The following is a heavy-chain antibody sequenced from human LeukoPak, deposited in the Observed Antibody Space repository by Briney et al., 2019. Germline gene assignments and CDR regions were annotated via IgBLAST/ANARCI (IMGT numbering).Heavy chain of an antibody. CDR3: ARDGSGWSSDY. Sequence: GRSLRLSCAASGFNFRDSGMHWVRQAPGKGLEWVAVTWNDGITGKYADSVRGRFSVSRDNSKNTVYLQMDSLRADDTSVYYCARDGSGWSSDYWGQGTLVTVSS. D-gene: IGHD6-19*01. J-gene: IGHJ4*02. CDR2: TWNDGITG. CDR1: GFNFRDSG. V-gene: IGHV3-33*01.